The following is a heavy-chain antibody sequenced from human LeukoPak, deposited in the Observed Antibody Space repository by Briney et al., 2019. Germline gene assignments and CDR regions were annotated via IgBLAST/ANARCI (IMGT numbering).Heavy chain of an antibody. V-gene: IGHV3-23*01. CDR2: ISGSGGST. J-gene: IGHJ4*02. Sequence: PGGSLRLSCAASGFTFSSYAMSWVRQAPGKGLEWVSAISGSGGSTYYADSVKGRFTISRDNSKNTLYLQMNSLRAEDTAVYYCARDPLDSGSYSVYFDYWGQGTLVTVSS. CDR1: GFTFSSYA. CDR3: ARDPLDSGSYSVYFDY. D-gene: IGHD1-26*01.